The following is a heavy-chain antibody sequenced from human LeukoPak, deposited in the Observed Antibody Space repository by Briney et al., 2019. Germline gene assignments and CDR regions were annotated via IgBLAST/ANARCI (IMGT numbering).Heavy chain of an antibody. V-gene: IGHV4-59*08. CDR1: SGSINDYH. CDR2: IYYSGTT. CDR3: VRHSLEWELLGNDAFDI. Sequence: PSETLSLTCTVSSGSINDYHWSWIRQPPGKGLEWIGHIYYSGTTNYNASLKSRVTISLDTSKSQFSLEVISVTAADTAMYYCVRHSLEWELLGNDAFDIWGQGTMVTVSS. D-gene: IGHD1-26*01. J-gene: IGHJ3*02.